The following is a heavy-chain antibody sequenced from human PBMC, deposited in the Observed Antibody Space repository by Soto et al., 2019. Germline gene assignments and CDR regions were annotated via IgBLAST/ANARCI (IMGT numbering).Heavy chain of an antibody. CDR1: GFTFSSYG. J-gene: IGHJ4*02. CDR3: ARDSRYFDWLEVDY. D-gene: IGHD3-9*01. Sequence: GSLRLSCAASGFTFSSYGMHWVRQAPGKGLEWVAVIWYDGSNKYYADSVKGRFTISRDNSKNTLYLQMNSLRAEDTAVYYCARDSRYFDWLEVDYWGQGTLVTVSS. CDR2: IWYDGSNK. V-gene: IGHV3-33*01.